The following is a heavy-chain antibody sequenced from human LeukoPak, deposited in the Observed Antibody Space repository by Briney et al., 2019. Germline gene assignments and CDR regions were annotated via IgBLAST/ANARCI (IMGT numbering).Heavy chain of an antibody. CDR1: GFTFSSYA. V-gene: IGHV3-30-3*01. CDR3: ARDSSRTMIVVNPDY. CDR2: ISYDGSNK. J-gene: IGHJ4*02. Sequence: GSLRLSCAASGFTFSSYAMHWVRQAPGKGLEWVAVISYDGSNKYYADSVKGRFTISRDNSKNTLYLQMNSLRAEDTAVYYCARDSSRTMIVVNPDYWGQGTLVTVSS. D-gene: IGHD3-22*01.